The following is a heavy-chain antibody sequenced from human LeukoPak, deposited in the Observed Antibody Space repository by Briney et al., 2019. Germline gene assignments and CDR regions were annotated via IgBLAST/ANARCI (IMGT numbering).Heavy chain of an antibody. CDR1: IDSISIYS. CDR2: INYSGST. CDR3: ARLPRGTQPPDYLQH. V-gene: IGHV4-59*08. D-gene: IGHD5-12*01. J-gene: IGHJ1*01. Sequence: SETLSLTCTHSIDSISIYSWSWVRQPPGKGLEWIGSINYSGSTKYNPSLKSRVTISVDTSKKQFSLKVTSVTAAATADCYSARLPRGTQPPDYLQHWGQGTLVTVSS.